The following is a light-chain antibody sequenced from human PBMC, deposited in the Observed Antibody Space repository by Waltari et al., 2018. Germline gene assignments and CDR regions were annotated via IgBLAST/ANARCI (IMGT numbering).Light chain of an antibody. CDR3: QQLNSVRFT. CDR2: AAS. J-gene: IGKJ1*01. V-gene: IGKV1-9*01. CDR1: QGISSY. Sequence: DIQLTQSPSFLSASVGDRVTITCRASQGISSYLAWYQQKPGKAPKLLIYAASTLQSGVPSRFSGSGSGTDFTLTISSLQPEDSATYYCQQLNSVRFTFGQGTKVEIK.